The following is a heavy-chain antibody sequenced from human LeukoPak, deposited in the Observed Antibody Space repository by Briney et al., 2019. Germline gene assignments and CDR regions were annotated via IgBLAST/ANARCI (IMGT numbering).Heavy chain of an antibody. CDR1: GGSTSSYY. V-gene: IGHV4-59*08. J-gene: IGHJ4*02. CDR2: IYYSGST. D-gene: IGHD6-13*01. Sequence: SETLSLTCTVSGGSTSSYYWSWIRQPPGKGLEWIGYIYYSGSTNYNPSLKSRVTISVDTSKNQFSLKLSSVTAADTAVYYCARLIGIAAAGIEYWGQGTLVTVSS. CDR3: ARLIGIAAAGIEY.